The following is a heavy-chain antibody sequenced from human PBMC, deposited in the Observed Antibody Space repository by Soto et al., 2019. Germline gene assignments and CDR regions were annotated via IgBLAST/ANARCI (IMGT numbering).Heavy chain of an antibody. CDR1: GFTFSNYR. D-gene: IGHD2-2*01. Sequence: GGSLRLSCAASGFTFSNYRMNWVRQAPGKGLEWVSSITTTIYIYYADSLKGRFTISRDNAKNSLYLQMNSLRAEDTAMYYCARTSISSFDYWGQGTLVTVSS. V-gene: IGHV3-21*01. CDR2: ITTTIYI. CDR3: ARTSISSFDY. J-gene: IGHJ4*02.